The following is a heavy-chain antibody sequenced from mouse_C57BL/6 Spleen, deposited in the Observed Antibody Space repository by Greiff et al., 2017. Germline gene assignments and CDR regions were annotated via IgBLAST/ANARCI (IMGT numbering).Heavy chain of an antibody. CDR1: GYTFTSYW. D-gene: IGHD1-1*01. CDR3: ARGGPYYGSSYRYFDV. CDR2: IHPNSGST. V-gene: IGHV1-64*01. Sequence: VQLQQSGAELVKPGASVKLSCKASGYTFTSYWMHWVKQRPGQGLEWIGMIHPNSGSTNYNEKFKSKATLTVDKSSSTAYMQLSSLTSEDSAVYYCARGGPYYGSSYRYFDVWGTGTTVTVSS. J-gene: IGHJ1*03.